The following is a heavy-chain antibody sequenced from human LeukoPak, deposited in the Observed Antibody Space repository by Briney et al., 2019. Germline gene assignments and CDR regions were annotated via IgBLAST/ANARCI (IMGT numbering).Heavy chain of an antibody. CDR1: GFTFTDYY. Sequence: GGSLRLSCAASGFTFTDYYMSWIRQAPEKGLEWVSYISRSGSTIYYADSVKGRFTISRDDAKNSLYLQMDSLRAEDTAVYYCARDRTTVVTPLDYWGQGTLVTVSS. CDR3: ARDRTTVVTPLDY. CDR2: ISRSGSTI. D-gene: IGHD4-23*01. J-gene: IGHJ4*02. V-gene: IGHV3-11*01.